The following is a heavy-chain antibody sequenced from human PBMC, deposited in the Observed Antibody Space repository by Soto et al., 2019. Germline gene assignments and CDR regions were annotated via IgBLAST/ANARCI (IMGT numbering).Heavy chain of an antibody. CDR1: GFSLSTSGVG. CDR3: AHVYGGYDIFGH. V-gene: IGHV2-5*02. CDR2: IYWDDDK. Sequence: QITLKESGPSLVKPTQTLTLTCTFSGFSLSTSGVGVGWIRQPPGKALEWLALIYWDDDKRYSPPLKSRLTIPNATPKHQPVLRLTNMDPVDTATYCCAHVYGGYDIFGHWCQGNLVSVPS. D-gene: IGHD5-12*01. J-gene: IGHJ4*02.